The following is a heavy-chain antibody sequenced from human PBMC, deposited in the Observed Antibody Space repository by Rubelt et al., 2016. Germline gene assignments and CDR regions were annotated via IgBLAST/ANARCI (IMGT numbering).Heavy chain of an antibody. CDR1: GYTFTTYG. D-gene: IGHD3-10*01. Sequence: QVQLVQSGGEVKKSGDSVKVSCKASGYTFTTYGISWVRQAPGQGLEWMGWIRTSNGGTRYAQKFQGRVTITTDTATSTAYMELRSLRSDDTAVYYVAREFGSAIPGDAFDIWGQGTMVTVSS. CDR2: IRTSNGGT. J-gene: IGHJ3*02. V-gene: IGHV1-18*01. CDR3: AREFGSAIPGDAFDI.